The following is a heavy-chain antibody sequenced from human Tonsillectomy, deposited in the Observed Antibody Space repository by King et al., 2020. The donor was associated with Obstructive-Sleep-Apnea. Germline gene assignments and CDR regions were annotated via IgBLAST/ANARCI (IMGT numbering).Heavy chain of an antibody. CDR1: GFTFSSYS. V-gene: IGHV3-21*01. D-gene: IGHD3-10*01. CDR3: ARVLWFGELSRGWYFDL. Sequence: VQLVESGGGLVKPGGSLRLSCAASGFTFSSYSMNWVRQAPGKGLEWVSSISSSSSYIYYADSVKGRFTISRANAKNSLYLQMNSLRAEDTAVYYCARVLWFGELSRGWYFDLWGRGTLVTVSS. J-gene: IGHJ2*01. CDR2: ISSSSSYI.